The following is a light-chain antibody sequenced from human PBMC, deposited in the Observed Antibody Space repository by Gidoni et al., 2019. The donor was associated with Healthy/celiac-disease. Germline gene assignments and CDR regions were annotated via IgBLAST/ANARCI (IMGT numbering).Light chain of an antibody. Sequence: DPVSITCQASQDISNYLNWYQQKPGKAPKLLIYDASILESGGPSRFSGSGSGTDFTFTISGLQAEDIATYYCQQYDNRLTFXGXTKVEIK. CDR1: QDISNY. CDR3: QQYDNRLT. CDR2: DAS. V-gene: IGKV1-33*01. J-gene: IGKJ4*01.